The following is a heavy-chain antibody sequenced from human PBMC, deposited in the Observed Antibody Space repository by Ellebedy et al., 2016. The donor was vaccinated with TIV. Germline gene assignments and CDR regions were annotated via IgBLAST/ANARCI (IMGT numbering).Heavy chain of an antibody. CDR1: GFTSTTYW. CDR3: AKGRGGGSDTSAPRYYFDY. J-gene: IGHJ4*02. D-gene: IGHD3-22*01. Sequence: GESLKISCAAFGFTSTTYWMHWVRQAPGKGLVWVSRISGDGSSTTYADSVKGRFTISRDNAKNTRYLQMNSLRVEDTAVYYCAKGRGGGSDTSAPRYYFDYWGLGTLVTVSS. CDR2: ISGDGSST. V-gene: IGHV3-74*01.